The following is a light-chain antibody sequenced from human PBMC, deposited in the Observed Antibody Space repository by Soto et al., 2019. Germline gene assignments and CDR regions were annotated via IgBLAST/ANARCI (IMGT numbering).Light chain of an antibody. J-gene: IGKJ2*01. V-gene: IGKV3-11*01. CDR1: QSVDSS. CDR3: QQRGA. CDR2: DAS. Sequence: EVVLTQSPATLSLSPGERATLSCRASQSVDSSLAWYQQKLGQAPRLLIYDASNRATGIPGSFSGSGSGTDFTLTISSLEPEDFAVYYCQQRGAFGQGNKVEIK.